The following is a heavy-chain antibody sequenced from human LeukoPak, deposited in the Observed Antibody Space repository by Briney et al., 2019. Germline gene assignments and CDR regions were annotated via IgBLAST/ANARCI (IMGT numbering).Heavy chain of an antibody. CDR2: ISGSGGST. Sequence: GGSLRLSCAAAGFTFSNYAMTWVRQAPGKGPEWVSAISGSGGSTYYADSVKGRFTISRDNSKNTLYLQMNSLRAEDTAVYYCAKVDTAMPGYYFDYWGQGTLVTVSS. CDR3: AKVDTAMPGYYFDY. J-gene: IGHJ4*02. V-gene: IGHV3-23*01. CDR1: GFTFSNYA. D-gene: IGHD5-18*01.